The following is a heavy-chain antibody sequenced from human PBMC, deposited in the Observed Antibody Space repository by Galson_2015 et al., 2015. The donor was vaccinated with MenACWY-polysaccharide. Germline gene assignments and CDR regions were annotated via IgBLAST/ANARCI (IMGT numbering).Heavy chain of an antibody. Sequence: SLRLSCAASGFSFSSCAMSWVRQAPGKGLEWVSGISSSGGDTYYADSVKGRFTISRDNSKSTLFLQMNSLRAEDTAIYYCAKAYIAVIPDAAYNHWGQGTRVTVSS. CDR1: GFSFSSCA. CDR2: ISSSGGDT. CDR3: AKAYIAVIPDAAYNH. D-gene: IGHD2-2*01. V-gene: IGHV3-23*01. J-gene: IGHJ5*02.